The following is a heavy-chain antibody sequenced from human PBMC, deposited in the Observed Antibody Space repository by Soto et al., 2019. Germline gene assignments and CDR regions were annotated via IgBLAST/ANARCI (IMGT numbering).Heavy chain of an antibody. Sequence: SETLSPTCAVYGGSFSGYYWSWIRQPPGKGLEWIGEINHSGSTNYNPSLKSRVTISVDTSKNQFSLKLSSVTAADTAVDYLARGPQGWSSGAKRGPSLDYWGQGTLVTVSS. J-gene: IGHJ4*02. CDR2: INHSGST. V-gene: IGHV4-34*01. D-gene: IGHD6-25*01. CDR1: GGSFSGYY. CDR3: ARGPQGWSSGAKRGPSLDY.